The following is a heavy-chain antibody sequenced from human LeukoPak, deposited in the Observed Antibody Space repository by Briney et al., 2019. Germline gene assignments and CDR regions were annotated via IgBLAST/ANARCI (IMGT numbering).Heavy chain of an antibody. J-gene: IGHJ4*02. CDR3: ARGRVYSSEPSGY. CDR2: ISSNGGST. D-gene: IGHD6-25*01. CDR1: GFTFSSYA. V-gene: IGHV3-64*01. Sequence: GGSLRLSCAASGFTFSSYAMHWVHQAPGKGLEYVSAISSNGGSTYYANSVKGRFTISRDNSKNTLYLQMGSLRAEGMAVYYCARGRVYSSEPSGYWGQGTLVTVSS.